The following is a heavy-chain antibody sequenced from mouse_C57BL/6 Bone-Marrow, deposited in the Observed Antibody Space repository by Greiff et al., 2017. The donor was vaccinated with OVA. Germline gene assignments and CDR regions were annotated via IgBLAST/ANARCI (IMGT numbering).Heavy chain of an antibody. J-gene: IGHJ1*03. D-gene: IGHD1-1*01. V-gene: IGHV5-15*01. Sequence: EVKLMESGGGLVQPGGSLKLSCAASGFTFSDYGMAWVRQAPRKGPEWVAFISNLAYSIYYADTVTGRFTISRENAKNTLYLEMSSLRSEDTAMYYCARQGDGSRNWYFDVWGTGTTVTVSS. CDR1: GFTFSDYG. CDR3: ARQGDGSRNWYFDV. CDR2: ISNLAYSI.